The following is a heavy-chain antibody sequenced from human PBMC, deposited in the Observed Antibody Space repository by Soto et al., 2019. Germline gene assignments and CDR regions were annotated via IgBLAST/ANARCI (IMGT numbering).Heavy chain of an antibody. CDR1: GFTFSSYA. V-gene: IGHV3-30-3*01. D-gene: IGHD3-16*01. CDR3: ARDPGGTAFAEWTYYFGS. CDR2: ISYDGSNK. J-gene: IGHJ4*02. Sequence: QVQLVESGGGVVQPGRSLRLSCAASGFTFSSYAMHWVRQAPGKGLEWVAVISYDGSNKYYADSVKGRFTISRDNSKNTXXLQMNSLRAEDTAVYYCARDPGGTAFAEWTYYFGSWGQGTLVTVSS.